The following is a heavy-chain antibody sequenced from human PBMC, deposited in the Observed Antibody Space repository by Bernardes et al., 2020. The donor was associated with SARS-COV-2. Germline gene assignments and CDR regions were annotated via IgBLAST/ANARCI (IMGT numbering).Heavy chain of an antibody. V-gene: IGHV3-21*04. J-gene: IGHJ6*02. CDR1: GFTFSSNS. CDR3: ARGSGANYYGSGRDGMDV. D-gene: IGHD3-10*01. CDR2: ISFSSSHI. Sequence: GGSLRLSCVASGFTFSSNSMHWVRQAPGQGLEWVSSISFSSSHIYYADSLKGRFTISRDNAKNSLYLQLNSLRADDTAVYYCARGSGANYYGSGRDGMDVWGQGTTVTVSS.